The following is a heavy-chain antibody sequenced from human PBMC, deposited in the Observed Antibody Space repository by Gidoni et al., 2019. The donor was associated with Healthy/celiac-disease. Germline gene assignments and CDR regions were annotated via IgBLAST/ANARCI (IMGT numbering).Heavy chain of an antibody. CDR1: GYTFTVYY. D-gene: IGHD6-19*01. J-gene: IGHJ3*02. CDR3: ASRAVAGNDAFDI. V-gene: IGHV1-2*02. Sequence: QVQLVQSGAEVKKHGTSVTVSCKASGYTFTVYYMHWVRQAPGQGLEWMGWINPNSAGTNYAQKFQGRVTMTRDTSISTAYMELSRLRSDDTAVYYCASRAVAGNDAFDIWGQGTMVTVSS. CDR2: INPNSAGT.